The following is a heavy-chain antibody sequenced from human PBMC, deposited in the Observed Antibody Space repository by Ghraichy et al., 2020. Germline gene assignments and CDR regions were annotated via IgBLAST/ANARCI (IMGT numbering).Heavy chain of an antibody. D-gene: IGHD5-12*01. CDR3: ARRRYSGYDLFSGDYYYMDV. Sequence: SQTLSLTCTVSGGSISSYYWSWIRQPPGKGLEWIGYIYYSGSTNYNPSLKSRVTISVDTSKNQFSLKLSSVTAADTAVYYCARRRYSGYDLFSGDYYYMDVWGKGTTVTVSS. CDR2: IYYSGST. CDR1: GGSISSYY. J-gene: IGHJ6*03. V-gene: IGHV4-59*08.